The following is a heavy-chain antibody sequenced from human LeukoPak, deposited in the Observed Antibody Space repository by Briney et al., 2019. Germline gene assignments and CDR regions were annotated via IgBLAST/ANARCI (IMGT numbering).Heavy chain of an antibody. D-gene: IGHD4-17*01. CDR1: GFTFSSYA. V-gene: IGHV3-23*01. CDR3: AKDLGDYGYYFDY. J-gene: IGHJ4*02. Sequence: PGGSLRLSCAASGFTFSSYAMSWVRQAPGKGLEWVSVISGSGGSTYYADSLKGRVTISRDNSKLTLYLQMNSLRADDTAVYYCAKDLGDYGYYFDYWGQGTLVTVSS. CDR2: ISGSGGST.